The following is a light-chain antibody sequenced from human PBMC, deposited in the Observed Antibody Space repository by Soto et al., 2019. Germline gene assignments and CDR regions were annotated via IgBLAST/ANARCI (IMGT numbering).Light chain of an antibody. CDR2: GAS. CDR1: QSVDSY. V-gene: IGKV3-20*01. CDR3: QQYGDSLT. Sequence: ETVLTQSPGTLSLSPGDRATLSCRASQSVDSYLAWYQQKPGQAPSLLNYGASSRATGIPDRFSGSGSGTDFTLTISRLEPEDFAVYYCQQYGDSLTFGGGTTVEIK. J-gene: IGKJ4*01.